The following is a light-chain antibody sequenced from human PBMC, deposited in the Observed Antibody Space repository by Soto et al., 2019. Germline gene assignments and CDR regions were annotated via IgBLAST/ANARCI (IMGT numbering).Light chain of an antibody. CDR2: DVS. CDR1: SRDVGGYNY. J-gene: IGLJ1*01. Sequence: QSVLTQPASVSGSPGQSITISCTGTSRDVGGYNYVSWYQQHPGKAPELMIHDVSNRPSGVSNRFSGSKSGNTASLTISGLQSDDLAEYYCISYTSSTLYVFGTGSKVTV. V-gene: IGLV2-14*01. CDR3: ISYTSSTLYV.